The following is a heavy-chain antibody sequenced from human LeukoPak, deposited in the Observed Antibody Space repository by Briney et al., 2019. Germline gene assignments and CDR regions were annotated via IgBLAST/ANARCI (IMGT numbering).Heavy chain of an antibody. Sequence: PGGSLRLSCAASGFTVSSDYMSWVRQPPGKGQEWVSVIYSGGSTNYADSVKGRFTISRDNSKNTLHLQMNSLRVEDTAVYYCARGQSYYEAFDIWGQGTMVTVSS. CDR2: IYSGGST. V-gene: IGHV3-53*03. J-gene: IGHJ3*02. D-gene: IGHD1-26*01. CDR3: ARGQSYYEAFDI. CDR1: GFTVSSDY.